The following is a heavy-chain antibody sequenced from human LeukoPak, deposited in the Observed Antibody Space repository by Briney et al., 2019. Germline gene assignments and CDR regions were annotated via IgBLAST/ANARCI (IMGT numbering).Heavy chain of an antibody. CDR2: FDPEDGET. J-gene: IGHJ5*02. CDR1: GYTLTELS. V-gene: IGHV1-24*01. Sequence: ASVKVSCKVSGYTLTELSMHWVRQAPGKGLEWMGGFDPEDGETIYAQKFQGRVTMTEDISTDTAYMELSSLRSEDTAVYYCVRDAEGAGISVNFWFDPWGQGTLVTVSS. D-gene: IGHD1-14*01. CDR3: VRDAEGAGISVNFWFDP.